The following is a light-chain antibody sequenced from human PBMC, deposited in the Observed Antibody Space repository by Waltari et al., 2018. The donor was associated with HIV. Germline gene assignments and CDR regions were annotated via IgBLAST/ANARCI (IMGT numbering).Light chain of an antibody. CDR2: KDS. Sequence: SYELTQPPSVSVSPGQTARITCSGDALPKQYAYWYQQKPGQAPVLVIYKDSERPSGIPERFSGSSSGTTVTFTISGVQAEDEADYYCQSADSSGTYPVFGGGTKLTVL. CDR1: ALPKQY. CDR3: QSADSSGTYPV. V-gene: IGLV3-25*03. J-gene: IGLJ2*01.